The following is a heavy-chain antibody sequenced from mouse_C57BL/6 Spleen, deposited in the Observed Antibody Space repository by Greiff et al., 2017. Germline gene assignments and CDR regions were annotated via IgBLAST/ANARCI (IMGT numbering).Heavy chain of an antibody. CDR2: IHPNSGST. CDR1: GYTFTSYW. Sequence: VKLQQPGAELVKPGASVKLSCKASGYTFTSYWMHWVKQRPGQGLEWIGMIHPNSGSTKYNEKFKSKATLTVDKSSSTAYMQLSSLTSEDSAVYYCARSYYGSSIDYWGQGTTLTVSS. V-gene: IGHV1-64*01. J-gene: IGHJ2*01. D-gene: IGHD1-1*01. CDR3: ARSYYGSSIDY.